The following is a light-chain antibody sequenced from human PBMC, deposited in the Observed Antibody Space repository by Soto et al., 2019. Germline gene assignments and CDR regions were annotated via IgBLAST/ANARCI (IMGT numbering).Light chain of an antibody. J-gene: IGKJ4*01. CDR1: QTVRSL. CDR2: DAS. Sequence: ELVLTQSPGTLSLSPGERATLSCRASQTVRSLLAWYQQKPGQAPRLLIYDASNRATGIPARFSGSGSGTDFTLTISSLEPEDFAVYYCQQCNNWPLTFGGGTKVEIK. V-gene: IGKV3-11*01. CDR3: QQCNNWPLT.